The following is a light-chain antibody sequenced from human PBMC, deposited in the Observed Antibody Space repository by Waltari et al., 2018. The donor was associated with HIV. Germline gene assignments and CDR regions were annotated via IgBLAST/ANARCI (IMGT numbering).Light chain of an antibody. J-gene: IGLJ1*01. CDR2: DVS. V-gene: IGLV2-11*01. CDR1: SSAGGGYNY. CDR3: CSYAGSYTYV. Sequence: QSALTQPRPVSGSPGQSVTISCTGTSSAGGGYNYSSWYQQHPGKAPKLMIYDVSKRPSGVPDRFSGSKSGNTASLTISGLQAEDEADYYCCSYAGSYTYVFGTETKVTVL.